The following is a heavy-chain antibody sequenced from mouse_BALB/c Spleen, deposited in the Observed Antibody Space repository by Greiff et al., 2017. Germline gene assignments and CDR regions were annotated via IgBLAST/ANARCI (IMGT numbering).Heavy chain of an antibody. V-gene: IGHV5-4*02. CDR2: ISDGGSYT. CDR1: GFTFSDYY. CDR3: ARDRNYAMDY. Sequence: DVHLVESGGGLVKPGGSLKLSCAASGFTFSDYYMYWVRQTPEKRLEWVATISDGGSYTYYPDSVKGRFTISRDNAKNNLYLQMSSLKSEDTAMYYCARDRNYAMDYWGQGTSVTVSS. J-gene: IGHJ4*01.